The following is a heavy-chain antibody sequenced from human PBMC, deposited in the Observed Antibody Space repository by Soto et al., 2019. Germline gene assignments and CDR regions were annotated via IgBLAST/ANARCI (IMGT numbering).Heavy chain of an antibody. CDR1: GFTFSSYG. J-gene: IGHJ4*02. D-gene: IGHD6-19*01. CDR2: ISYDGSNK. Sequence: LRLSCAASGFTFSSYGMHWVRQAPGKGLEWVAVISYDGSNKYYADSVKGRFTISRDNAKNSLYLQMNSLRAEDTALYYCAKDLSGRPGGFDYWGQGTLVTVSS. CDR3: AKDLSGRPGGFDY. V-gene: IGHV3-30*18.